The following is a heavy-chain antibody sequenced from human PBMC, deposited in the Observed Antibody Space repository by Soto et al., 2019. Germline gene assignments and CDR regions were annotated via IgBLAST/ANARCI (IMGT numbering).Heavy chain of an antibody. Sequence: QVQLMQSGAEVKKPGASVKVSCKASGDTFTDYYIHWVRQAPGQGLEWMGTVNPSGGHTTYAQHFLGRVTXTXXXSXXTRYMELTSLTSDDTAIYSCARGGHVVVVTAALDYWGQGTLVTVSS. CDR1: GDTFTDYY. V-gene: IGHV1-46*01. J-gene: IGHJ4*02. CDR2: VNPSGGHT. CDR3: ARGGHVVVVTAALDY. D-gene: IGHD2-21*02.